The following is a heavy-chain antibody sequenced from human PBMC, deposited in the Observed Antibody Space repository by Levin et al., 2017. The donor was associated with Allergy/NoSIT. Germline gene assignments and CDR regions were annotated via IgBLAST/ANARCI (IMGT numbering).Heavy chain of an antibody. CDR1: GFTFSSYS. D-gene: IGHD4-17*01. CDR2: ISPSSGII. V-gene: IGHV3-21*01. Sequence: PGESLKISCAASGFTFSSYSMNWVRQAPGKGLEWVSSISPSSGIIHYADSVKGRFTVSRDNAKNSLYLQMNGLRTEDTAVYYCARDRGFGDYEFYYWGQGTLVTVSS. CDR3: ARDRGFGDYEFYY. J-gene: IGHJ4*02.